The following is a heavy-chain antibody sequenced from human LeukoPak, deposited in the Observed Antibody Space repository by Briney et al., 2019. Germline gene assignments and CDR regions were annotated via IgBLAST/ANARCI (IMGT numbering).Heavy chain of an antibody. J-gene: IGHJ4*02. Sequence: GGSLRLSCAASGFTFSDYGMHWVRQAPGKGLEWVAVIWYDGSNKYYTDSVKGRFTISRDDSKNTLYLQMNSLRAEDTAVYYCARTIAGGSSGSYLTPMNYWGQGTLVTVSS. CDR2: IWYDGSNK. D-gene: IGHD3-10*01. V-gene: IGHV3-33*01. CDR3: ARTIAGGSSGSYLTPMNY. CDR1: GFTFSDYG.